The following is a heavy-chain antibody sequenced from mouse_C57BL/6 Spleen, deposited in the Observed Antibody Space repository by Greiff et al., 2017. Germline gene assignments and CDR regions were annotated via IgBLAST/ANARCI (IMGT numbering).Heavy chain of an antibody. J-gene: IGHJ4*01. D-gene: IGHD2-2*01. V-gene: IGHV1-26*01. CDR3: ARSWLHYYAMDY. CDR2: INPNNGGT. CDR1: GYTFTDYY. Sequence: VQLQQSGPELVKPGASVKISCKASGYTFTDYYMNWVKQSHGKSLEWIGDINPNNGGTSYNQKFKGKATLTVDKSSSTAYMELRSLTSEDSAVYYCARSWLHYYAMDYWGQGTSVTVSS.